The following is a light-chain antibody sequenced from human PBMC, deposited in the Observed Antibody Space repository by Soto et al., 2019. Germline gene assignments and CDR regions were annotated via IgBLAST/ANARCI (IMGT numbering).Light chain of an antibody. CDR1: RSNIGSNY. V-gene: IGLV1-47*01. CDR3: AAWDDSLSGHVV. J-gene: IGLJ2*01. CDR2: RNN. Sequence: QSVLTQPPSASGTPGQRVTISCFGSRSNIGSNYVYWYQQLPGTAPKLLIYRNNQRPSGVPDRFSGSKSGTSASLAISGLRSEDEADYYCAAWDDSLSGHVVFGGGTKVTVL.